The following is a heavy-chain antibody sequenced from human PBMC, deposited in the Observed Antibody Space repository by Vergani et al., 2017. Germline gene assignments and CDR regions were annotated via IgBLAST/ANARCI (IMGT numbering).Heavy chain of an antibody. CDR3: AKVGRSEVAGTFGAFDI. CDR1: GCTFSSYW. CDR2: LSASDRRT. D-gene: IGHD6-19*01. V-gene: IGHV3-74*01. Sequence: EVQLVESGGGLVQPGGSLRLSCAASGCTFSSYWMHWVRQAPGKGLVWVSTLSASDRRTHYADSVKGRFTISRDMSKNTLFLHMNSLRPEDTAVYYCAKVGRSEVAGTFGAFDIWGQGTMVTVSS. J-gene: IGHJ3*02.